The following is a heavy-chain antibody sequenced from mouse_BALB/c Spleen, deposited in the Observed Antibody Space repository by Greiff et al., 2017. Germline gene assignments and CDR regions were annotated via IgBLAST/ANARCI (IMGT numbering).Heavy chain of an antibody. CDR2: ISSGSSTI. V-gene: IGHV5-17*02. Sequence: DVKLVESGGGLVQPGGSRKLSCAASGFTFSSFGMHWVRQAPEKGLEWVAYISSGSSTIYYADTVKGRFTISRDNPKNTLFLQMTSLRSEDTAMYYCAREDGNYAFAYWGQGTLVTVSA. D-gene: IGHD2-1*01. CDR1: GFTFSSFG. CDR3: AREDGNYAFAY. J-gene: IGHJ3*01.